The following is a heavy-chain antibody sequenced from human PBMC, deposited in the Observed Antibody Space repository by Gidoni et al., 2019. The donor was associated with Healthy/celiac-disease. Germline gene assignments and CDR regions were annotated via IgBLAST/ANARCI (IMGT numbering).Heavy chain of an antibody. D-gene: IGHD1-26*01. J-gene: IGHJ6*04. Sequence: QVQLVESGGGVVQPGRSLRLSCAASGFTFSSYGMHWVRQAPGKGLEWVAVISYDGSNKYYADSVKGRFTISRDNSKNTLYLQMNSLRAEDTAVYYCAKDLVGMDVWGKGTTVTVSS. CDR1: GFTFSSYG. CDR2: ISYDGSNK. V-gene: IGHV3-30*18. CDR3: AKDLVGMDV.